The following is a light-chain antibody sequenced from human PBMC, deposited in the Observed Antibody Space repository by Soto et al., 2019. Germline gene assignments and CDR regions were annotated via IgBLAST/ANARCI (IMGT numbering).Light chain of an antibody. J-gene: IGKJ1*01. V-gene: IGKV3-20*01. Sequence: EIVMTQSPATLSVSPGERATLSCRASQSVSSSYLAWYQQKPGQGPRLLIYGASSRATGIPDRFSGSGSGTDFTLTISRLEPEDFAVYYCQQYGSSPWTFGQGTKVDIK. CDR2: GAS. CDR3: QQYGSSPWT. CDR1: QSVSSSY.